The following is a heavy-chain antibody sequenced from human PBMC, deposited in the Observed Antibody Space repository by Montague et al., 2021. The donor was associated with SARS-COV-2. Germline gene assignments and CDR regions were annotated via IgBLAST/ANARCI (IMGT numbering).Heavy chain of an antibody. D-gene: IGHD3-10*01. CDR3: ARGDITMVQGVITYYYYYGMDV. CDR2: IGTAGDT. J-gene: IGHJ6*02. CDR1: GFTFSSYD. Sequence: SLRLSCAASGFTFSSYDMLWVRQATGKGLEWVSAIGTAGDTYYPGSVKGRFTISRENAKNSLYLQMNSLRAGDTAVYYCARGDITMVQGVITYYYYYGMDVWGQGTTVTVSS. V-gene: IGHV3-13*04.